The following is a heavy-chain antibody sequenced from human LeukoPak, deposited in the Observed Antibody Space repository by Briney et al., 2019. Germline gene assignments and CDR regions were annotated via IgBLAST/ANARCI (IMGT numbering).Heavy chain of an antibody. Sequence: GRSLRLSCAASGFTFSSYAMHWVRQAPGKGLEWVAVISYDGSNKYYADSVKGRFTISRDNSKNTLYLQMNSLRAEDTAVYYCAKGDRSSGWYSRGNSFDYWGQGTLVTVSS. CDR3: AKGDRSSGWYSRGNSFDY. V-gene: IGHV3-30-3*01. CDR1: GFTFSSYA. CDR2: ISYDGSNK. D-gene: IGHD6-19*01. J-gene: IGHJ4*02.